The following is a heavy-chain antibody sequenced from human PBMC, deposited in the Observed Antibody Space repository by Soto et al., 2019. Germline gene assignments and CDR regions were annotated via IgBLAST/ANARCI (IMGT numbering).Heavy chain of an antibody. J-gene: IGHJ6*02. CDR3: ARDLATSHSGYNWNDWSGYYYYGMDV. CDR1: GFTVSSNY. D-gene: IGHD1-20*01. V-gene: IGHV3-53*02. CDR2: IYSGGST. Sequence: EVQLVETGGGLIQPGGSLRLSCAASGFTVSSNYMSWVRQAPGKGLEWVSVIYSGGSTYYADSVKGRFTISRDNSKNTLYLQMNSLRAEDTAVYYCARDLATSHSGYNWNDWSGYYYYGMDVWGQGTTVTVSS.